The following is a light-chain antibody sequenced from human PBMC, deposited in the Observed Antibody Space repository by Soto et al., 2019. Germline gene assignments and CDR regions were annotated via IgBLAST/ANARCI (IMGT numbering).Light chain of an antibody. V-gene: IGKV1-5*03. CDR2: KAS. CDR3: RHYNSDSET. J-gene: IGKJ1*01. CDR1: QSSSTW. Sequence: DIQMTQSPSTLSASVGDRVTITCRASQSSSTWLAWYQQKPGKAPKLLIYKASSLESGVPSRYSGSGSGTEFTLTISSLQPDDFATYYCRHYNSDSETFGQGTKVESK.